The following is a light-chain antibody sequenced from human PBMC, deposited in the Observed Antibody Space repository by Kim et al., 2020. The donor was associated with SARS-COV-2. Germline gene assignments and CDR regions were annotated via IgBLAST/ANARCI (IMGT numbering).Light chain of an antibody. J-gene: IGKJ3*01. V-gene: IGKV1-39*01. CDR2: AAS. Sequence: DIQMTQSPSTLSASVGDRVTITCRTTQSISSHLNWYQQKPGRAPKLLISAASTLQGGVPSRFSGSGSETDFTLTISSLQPEDFATYFCQQSYNCPCTFGPGTKVDIK. CDR1: QSISSH. CDR3: QQSYNCPCT.